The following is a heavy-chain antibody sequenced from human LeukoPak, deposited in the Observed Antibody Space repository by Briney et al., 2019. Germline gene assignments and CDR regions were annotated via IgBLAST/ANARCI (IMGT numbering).Heavy chain of an antibody. CDR2: IRYDGSNK. V-gene: IGHV3-30*02. D-gene: IGHD6-19*01. Sequence: GGSLRLSCAASGFTFSSYGMHWVRQAPGKGLEWVAFIRYDGSNKYYADSVKGRFTISRDNSKNTLYLQMNSLRAEDTAVYYCAKGQWLADDAFDIWGQGTMVTVSS. J-gene: IGHJ3*02. CDR1: GFTFSSYG. CDR3: AKGQWLADDAFDI.